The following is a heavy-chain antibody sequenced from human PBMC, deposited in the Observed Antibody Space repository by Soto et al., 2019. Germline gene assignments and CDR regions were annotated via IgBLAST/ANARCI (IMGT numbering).Heavy chain of an antibody. CDR1: GFTFSSYS. CDR2: ISSSSSYI. CDR3: ARPWGHYYYYYYMDV. D-gene: IGHD7-27*01. Sequence: EVQLVESGGGLVKPGGSLRLSCAAYGFTFSSYSMNWVRQAPGKGLEWVSSISSSSSYIYYADSVKGRFTISRDNAKNSLYLQMNSLRAEDTAVYYCARPWGHYYYYYYMDVWGKGTTVTVSS. J-gene: IGHJ6*03. V-gene: IGHV3-21*01.